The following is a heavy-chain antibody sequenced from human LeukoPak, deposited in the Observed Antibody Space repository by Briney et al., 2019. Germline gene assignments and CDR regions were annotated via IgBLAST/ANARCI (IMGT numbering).Heavy chain of an antibody. CDR1: GFTFSSYS. Sequence: GGSLRLSCAASGFTFSSYSMNWVRQAPGKGLEWVSSISSSSSYIYYADSVKGRFTISRDNAKNSLYLQMNSLRAEDTAVYYCARDRRLERYYYYMDVWGKGTTVTISS. CDR3: ARDRRLERYYYYMDV. J-gene: IGHJ6*03. CDR2: ISSSSSYI. D-gene: IGHD1-1*01. V-gene: IGHV3-21*01.